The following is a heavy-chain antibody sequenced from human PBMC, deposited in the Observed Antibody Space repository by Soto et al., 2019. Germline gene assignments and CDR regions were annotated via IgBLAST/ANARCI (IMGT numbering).Heavy chain of an antibody. CDR1: GFTFSSHW. D-gene: IGHD6-13*01. CDR2: INGDGSST. J-gene: IGHJ5*02. Sequence: EVQLVESGGGLVQPGGSLRLSCAASGFTFSSHWMHWVRQAPGKGPVWVSRINGDGSSTSYADSVKGRFTISRDNAKNTLYLQMNSLRAEDTAVYYCAREIIAVIGTIRWFDPWGQGTLVTVSS. CDR3: AREIIAVIGTIRWFDP. V-gene: IGHV3-74*01.